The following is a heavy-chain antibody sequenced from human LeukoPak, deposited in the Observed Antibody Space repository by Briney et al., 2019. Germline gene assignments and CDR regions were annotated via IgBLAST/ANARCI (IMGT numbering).Heavy chain of an antibody. Sequence: SETLSLTCTVSGGSITKYYWSWIRQPPGKGLEWIGYIYYSGSTNYNPSLKSRVTISVDTSKNQFSLKLSSVTAADTAVYYCAREDGYSHFDYWGQGTLVTVSS. CDR1: GGSITKYY. J-gene: IGHJ4*02. CDR3: AREDGYSHFDY. D-gene: IGHD5-24*01. CDR2: IYYSGST. V-gene: IGHV4-59*01.